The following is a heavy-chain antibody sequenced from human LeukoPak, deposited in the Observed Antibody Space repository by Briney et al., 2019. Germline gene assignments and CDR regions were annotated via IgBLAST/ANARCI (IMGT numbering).Heavy chain of an antibody. D-gene: IGHD3-22*01. CDR2: IRSKANSYAT. CDR3: TRHGTYYYDSSGYYYYYYYMDV. Sequence: GGSLKLSCAASGFTFSGSAMHWVRQASGKGLEWVGRIRSKANSYATAYAASVKGRFTISRDDLKNTAYLQMNSLKTEDTAVYYCTRHGTYYYDSSGYYYYYYYMDVWGKGTTVTVSS. V-gene: IGHV3-73*01. J-gene: IGHJ6*03. CDR1: GFTFSGSA.